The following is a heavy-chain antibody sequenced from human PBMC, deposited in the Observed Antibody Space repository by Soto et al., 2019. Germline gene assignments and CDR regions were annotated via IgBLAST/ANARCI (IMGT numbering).Heavy chain of an antibody. CDR2: IYYSGTT. CDR3: ARHRGYYDILTGYYTELNFDY. V-gene: IGHV4-39*01. Sequence: PWETLSLTCTVSGGSISSSSYYWGWIRQPPGKGLEWIGSIYYSGTTYYNPSLKSRVTISVDTSKNQFSLKLSSVTAADTAVYYCARHRGYYDILTGYYTELNFDYWGQGTLVTVPQ. CDR1: GGSISSSSYY. D-gene: IGHD3-9*01. J-gene: IGHJ4*02.